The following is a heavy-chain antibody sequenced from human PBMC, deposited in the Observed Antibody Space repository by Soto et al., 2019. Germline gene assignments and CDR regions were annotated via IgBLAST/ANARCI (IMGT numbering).Heavy chain of an antibody. Sequence: EVQLVQSGAEVKKPGESLKISCKGSGYSFTSYWIGWVRQMPGKGLEWMGIIDPGDSDTRYSPSLQGQVTISADKSISSAYPQWSSLKASDTAMYYWSRRAYSSSWDFDYWGQGTLVTVSS. CDR1: GYSFTSYW. CDR2: IDPGDSDT. D-gene: IGHD6-13*01. J-gene: IGHJ4*02. V-gene: IGHV5-51*01. CDR3: SRRAYSSSWDFDY.